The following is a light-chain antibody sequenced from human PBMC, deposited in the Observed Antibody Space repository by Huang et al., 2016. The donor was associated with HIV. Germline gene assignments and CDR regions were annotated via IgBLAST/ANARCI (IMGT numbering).Light chain of an antibody. J-gene: IGKJ2*01. CDR3: QQYNNWPRT. V-gene: IGKV3-15*01. CDR1: QYVSSN. Sequence: ERVMTQSPATLSVSLGETATLSCRASQYVSSNLAWYQQKPGQAPRLLIYGASTRVTGIPARFSGSGSGLEFTRTISTLQSEDFAVYCCQQYNNWPRTFGQGTKLEIK. CDR2: GAS.